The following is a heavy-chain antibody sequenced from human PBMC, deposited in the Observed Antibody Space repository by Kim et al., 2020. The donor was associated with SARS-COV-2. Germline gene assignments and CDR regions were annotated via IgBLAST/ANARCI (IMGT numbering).Heavy chain of an antibody. V-gene: IGHV3-43*02. Sequence: GGSPRLSCAAYGFTFDDYAMHWVRQAPGKGLEWVSLISGDGGSTYYADSVKGRFTISRDNSKNSLYLQMNSLRKEYTALYYCAKLVRGVMDDFDSWGQVTLVTGSS. J-gene: IGHJ4*02. CDR2: ISGDGGST. CDR1: GFTFDDYA. D-gene: IGHD3-10*01. CDR3: AKLVRGVMDDFDS.